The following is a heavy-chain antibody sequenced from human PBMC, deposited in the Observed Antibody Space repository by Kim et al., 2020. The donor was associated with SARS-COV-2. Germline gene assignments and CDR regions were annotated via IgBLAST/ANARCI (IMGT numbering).Heavy chain of an antibody. CDR1: GFTFSNYA. J-gene: IGHJ4*02. CDR3: ARRYCGRTSCYNGFDY. CDR2: ISYDGSNK. Sequence: GGSLRLSCAASGFTFSNYAMDWVRQAPGKGLEWMAVISYDGSNKYYADSVKGRFTISRDNSKNMLYLQMNSLRAEDTTVYYCARRYCGRTSCYNGFDYWGQGTLVTVSS. V-gene: IGHV3-30-3*01. D-gene: IGHD2-2*02.